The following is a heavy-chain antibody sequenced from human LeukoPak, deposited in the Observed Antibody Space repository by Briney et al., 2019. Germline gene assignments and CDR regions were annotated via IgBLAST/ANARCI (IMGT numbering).Heavy chain of an antibody. CDR3: ARSVEGYCSGTSCYYYYYFMDV. D-gene: IGHD2-15*01. CDR1: GGSISSYY. CDR2: IYYSGST. V-gene: IGHV4-59*01. J-gene: IGHJ6*03. Sequence: SETLSLTCTVSGGSISSYYWSWIRQPPGKGLEWIGYIYYSGSTNYNPSLKSRVTISVDTSKNQFSLKLSSVTAADTAVYYCARSVEGYCSGTSCYYYYYFMDVWGKGTTVTVSS.